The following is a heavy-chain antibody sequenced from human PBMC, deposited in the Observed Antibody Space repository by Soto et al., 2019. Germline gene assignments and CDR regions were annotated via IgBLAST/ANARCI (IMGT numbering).Heavy chain of an antibody. J-gene: IGHJ4*01. CDR2: IKPDGSEK. CDR3: ARDEARQLGY. V-gene: IGHV3-7*01. Sequence: PGGSLRLSCAASGFTFSSYWMSWVRQAPGKGLEWVANIKPDGSEKYYVDSVRGRFTISRDNVENSLNLQMNSLRAEDAALYYCARDEARQLGYWGXGTLVTVSS. CDR1: GFTFSSYW. D-gene: IGHD2-2*01.